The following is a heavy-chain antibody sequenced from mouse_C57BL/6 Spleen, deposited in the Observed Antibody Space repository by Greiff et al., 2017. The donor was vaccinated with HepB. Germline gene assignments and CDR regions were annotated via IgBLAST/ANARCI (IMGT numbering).Heavy chain of an antibody. CDR2: IYPGDGDT. J-gene: IGHJ3*01. CDR3: ARSEDLLGWAY. CDR1: GYAFSSYW. Sequence: VHLVESGAELVKPGASVKISCKASGYAFSSYWMNWVKQRPGKGLEWIGQIYPGDGDTNYNGKFKGKATLTADKSSSTAYMQLSSLTSEDSAVYVCARSEDLLGWAYWGQGTLVTVSA. V-gene: IGHV1-80*01. D-gene: IGHD1-1*02.